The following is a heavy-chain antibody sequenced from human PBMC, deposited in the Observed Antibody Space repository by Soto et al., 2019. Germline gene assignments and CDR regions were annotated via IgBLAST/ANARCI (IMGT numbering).Heavy chain of an antibody. CDR2: IYYSGST. D-gene: IGHD3-22*01. Sequence: PSETLSLTCTVSGGSISSGGYYWSWIRQHPGKGLEWIGYIYYSGSTYYNPSLKSRVTISVDTSKNQFSLKLSSATAADTAVYYCARKRKVDYYDSSGYPGRGWFDPWGQGTLVTVSS. CDR3: ARKRKVDYYDSSGYPGRGWFDP. CDR1: GGSISSGGYY. V-gene: IGHV4-31*03. J-gene: IGHJ5*02.